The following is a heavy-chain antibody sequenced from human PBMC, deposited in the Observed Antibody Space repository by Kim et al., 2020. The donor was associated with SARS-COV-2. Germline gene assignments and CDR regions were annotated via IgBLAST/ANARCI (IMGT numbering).Heavy chain of an antibody. D-gene: IGHD2-21*02. CDR3: AKAMTVVTPTFDY. J-gene: IGHJ4*02. V-gene: IGHV3-30*02. Sequence: QRRINIARDNPKNNLYLQMNSRRAEDTAVYYCAKAMTVVTPTFDYWGQGTLVTVSS.